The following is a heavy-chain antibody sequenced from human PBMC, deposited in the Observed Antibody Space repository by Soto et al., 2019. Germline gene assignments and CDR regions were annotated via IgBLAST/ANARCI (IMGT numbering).Heavy chain of an antibody. D-gene: IGHD6-19*01. CDR3: AHFSGGPYETYHMDV. V-gene: IGHV3-23*01. CDR2: IFGAGDGA. Sequence: EVQLLESGGGLVQPGGSLRLSCAASGFTFKSYAMTWVRQAPGKGLEWVSVIFGAGDGAYYAESVKGRFTISRDNYKNTLYMQMNSLRAEDTSPSFCAHFSGGPYETYHMDVWGTGTTVTVSS. J-gene: IGHJ6*03. CDR1: GFTFKSYA.